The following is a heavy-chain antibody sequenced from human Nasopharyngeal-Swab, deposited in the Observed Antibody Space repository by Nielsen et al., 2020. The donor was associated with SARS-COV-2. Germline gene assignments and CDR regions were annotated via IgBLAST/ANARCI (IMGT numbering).Heavy chain of an antibody. Sequence: GESLKISCKGSGYSFASYWIGWVRQMPGKGLEWMGVVYPGDAETRYSQSLQGQVIVSAAKSISTAYLHWPSLKASDTAIYYCARRDPFWKKDAFDIWGQGTLVTVSS. J-gene: IGHJ3*02. D-gene: IGHD1-1*01. CDR1: GYSFASYW. CDR3: ARRDPFWKKDAFDI. V-gene: IGHV5-51*01. CDR2: VYPGDAET.